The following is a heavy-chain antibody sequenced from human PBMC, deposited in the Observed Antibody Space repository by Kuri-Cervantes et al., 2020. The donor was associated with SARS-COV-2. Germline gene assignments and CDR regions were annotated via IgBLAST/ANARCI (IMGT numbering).Heavy chain of an antibody. D-gene: IGHD3-3*01. CDR1: GFTFSSYA. CDR3: ARHPYYDFWSGYTEYNWFDP. V-gene: IGHV3-23*03. Sequence: GGSLRLSCAASGFTFSSYAMSWVRQAPGKGLEWVSVIYSGGSSTNYADSVKGRFTISRDNAKNSLYLQMNSLRAEDTAVYYCARHPYYDFWSGYTEYNWFDPWGQGTLVTVSS. J-gene: IGHJ5*02. CDR2: IYSGGSST.